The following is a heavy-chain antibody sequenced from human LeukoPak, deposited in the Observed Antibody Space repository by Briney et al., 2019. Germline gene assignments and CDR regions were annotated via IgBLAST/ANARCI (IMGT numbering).Heavy chain of an antibody. CDR1: GGSISSGSYY. V-gene: IGHV4-61*02. D-gene: IGHD3-16*02. CDR3: ARPKHVWGSYRRPDY. CDR2: IYTSGST. J-gene: IGHJ4*02. Sequence: SETLSLTCTVSGGSISSGSYYWSWIRQPAGKGLEWIGRIYTSGSTNYNPSLKSRVTISVDTSKNQFSLKLSSVTAADTAVYYCARPKHVWGSYRRPDYWGQGTLVTVSS.